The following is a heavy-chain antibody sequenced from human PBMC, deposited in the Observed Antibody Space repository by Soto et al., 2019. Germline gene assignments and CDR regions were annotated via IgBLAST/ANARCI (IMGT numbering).Heavy chain of an antibody. Sequence: GWSLRLSCAASGFTFSSFWMHLVRQPPGKGLVWVSRINNDGSSATYADSVRGRFTISRDNAKNTVYLQMNSLRAEDTAVYYCARDFKLEVMPYFAFNVWGKGAKVTVSS. CDR3: ARDFKLEVMPYFAFNV. V-gene: IGHV3-74*01. CDR2: INNDGSSA. D-gene: IGHD1-1*01. CDR1: GFTFSSFW. J-gene: IGHJ6*03.